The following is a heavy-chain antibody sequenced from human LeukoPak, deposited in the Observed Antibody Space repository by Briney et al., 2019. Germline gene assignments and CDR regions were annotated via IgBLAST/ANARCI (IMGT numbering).Heavy chain of an antibody. CDR3: ARSNNDGDYLGVGFDY. CDR2: INTNTGNP. J-gene: IGHJ4*02. Sequence: ASVKVSCKASGYTFSSYAMNWVRQAPGQGLEWMGWINTNTGNPTYAQGFTGRFVFSLDTSVSTAYLQISSLQAEDAAVYYCARSNNDGDYLGVGFDYWGQGTLVTVSS. CDR1: GYTFSSYA. D-gene: IGHD4-17*01. V-gene: IGHV7-4-1*02.